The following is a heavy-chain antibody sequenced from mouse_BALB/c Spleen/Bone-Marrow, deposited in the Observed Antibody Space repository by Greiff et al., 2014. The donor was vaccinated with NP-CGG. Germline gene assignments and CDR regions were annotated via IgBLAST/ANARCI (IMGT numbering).Heavy chain of an antibody. D-gene: IGHD2-10*02. CDR2: ISDGGGYT. CDR3: ARSGERYGAMDY. Sequence: EVKLEESGGGLVKPGGSLKLSCAASGFTFSDYYMYWVRQIPEKRLEWVATISDGGGYTYYPDSVWGRFTISRDNAKNNLYLQMSSLKSEDTAMYYCARSGERYGAMDYWGQGTSVTVFS. J-gene: IGHJ4*01. CDR1: GFTFSDYY. V-gene: IGHV5-4*02.